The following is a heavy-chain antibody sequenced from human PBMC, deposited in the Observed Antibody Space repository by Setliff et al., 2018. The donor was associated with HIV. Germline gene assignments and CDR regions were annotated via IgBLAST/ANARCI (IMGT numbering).Heavy chain of an antibody. CDR2: IFSSGST. CDR3: ARDGSGSSYYYYYMDV. J-gene: IGHJ6*03. Sequence: SETLSLTCTVSGGSISSYYWSWIRQSPGGGLEWIGFIFSSGSTKYNPSLQSRVTMSIDTSKNQFSLKLSSVTAADTAVYYCARDGSGSSYYYYYMDVWGKGTTVTVSS. D-gene: IGHD3-10*01. CDR1: GGSISSYY. V-gene: IGHV4-59*12.